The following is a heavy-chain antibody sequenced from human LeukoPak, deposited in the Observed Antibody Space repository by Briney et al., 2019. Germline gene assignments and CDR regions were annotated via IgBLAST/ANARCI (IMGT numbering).Heavy chain of an antibody. CDR3: AKPGIAVAGTGNWFDP. CDR1: GFTLNGYW. CDR2: INSDGSTT. Sequence: GGSLGLSCAAPGFTLNGYWMHWVRQAPGKGLVWVSRINSDGSTTSYADSVKGRFTISRDNSKNTLYLQMNSLRAEDTAVYYCAKPGIAVAGTGNWFDPWGQGTLVTVS. J-gene: IGHJ5*02. D-gene: IGHD6-19*01. V-gene: IGHV3-74*01.